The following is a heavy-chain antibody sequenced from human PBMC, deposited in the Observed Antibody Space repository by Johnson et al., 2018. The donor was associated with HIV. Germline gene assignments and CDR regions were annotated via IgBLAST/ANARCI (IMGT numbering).Heavy chain of an antibody. Sequence: VQLVESGGGVVRPGGSQRLSCAASGFIFDDYGMSWVRQAPGKGLEWVSSITWNGGSTGYGDSVKGRFTISRENAKNSLYLQMNSLRAGDTAVYYCARSSWYGGAFDIWGQGTMVTVSS. CDR1: GFIFDDYG. CDR3: ARSSWYGGAFDI. D-gene: IGHD6-13*01. V-gene: IGHV3-20*04. J-gene: IGHJ3*02. CDR2: ITWNGGST.